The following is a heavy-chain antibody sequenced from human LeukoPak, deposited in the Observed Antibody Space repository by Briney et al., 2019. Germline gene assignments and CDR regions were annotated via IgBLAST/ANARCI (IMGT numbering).Heavy chain of an antibody. CDR1: GFTFNNYA. CDR3: AKIVVPFAEDAFDI. J-gene: IGHJ3*02. Sequence: GGSLRLSCAASGFTFNNYAMSWVRQAPGKGLEWVSGISGSGGGTYYADSVKGRLTISRDNSKNTLYLQMNSLRAEDTAIYYCAKIVVPFAEDAFDIWGQGTMVTVSS. D-gene: IGHD2-2*01. CDR2: ISGSGGGT. V-gene: IGHV3-23*01.